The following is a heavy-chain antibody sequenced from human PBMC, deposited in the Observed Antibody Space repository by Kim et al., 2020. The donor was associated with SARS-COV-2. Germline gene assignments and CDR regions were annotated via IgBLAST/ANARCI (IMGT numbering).Heavy chain of an antibody. J-gene: IGHJ4*02. CDR2: ISYDGSNK. D-gene: IGHD4-17*01. CDR3: ARDNGGYGEGGETTDY. V-gene: IGHV3-30*04. Sequence: GGSLRLSCAASGFTFSSYAMHWVRQAPGKGLEWVAVISYDGSNKYYVDSVKGRFTISRDNSKNTLYLQMNSLRAEDTAVYYCARDNGGYGEGGETTDYWGQGTLVTVSS. CDR1: GFTFSSYA.